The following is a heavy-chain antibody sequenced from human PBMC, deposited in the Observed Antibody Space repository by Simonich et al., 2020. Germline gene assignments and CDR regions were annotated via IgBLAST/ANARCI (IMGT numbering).Heavy chain of an antibody. D-gene: IGHD6-13*01. CDR3: ARVGYSNYYYYGMDV. Sequence: QVQLQESGPGLVKPSETLSLTCAVSGYSISSGYYWGWIRQPPGKGLEWIWSIYYSGSTYNTPSRKSRVTLSVDTSKNQFSLKLSSVTAADTAVYYCARVGYSNYYYYGMDVWGQGTTVTVSS. CDR1: GYSISSGYY. CDR2: IYYSGST. J-gene: IGHJ6*02. V-gene: IGHV4-38-2*01.